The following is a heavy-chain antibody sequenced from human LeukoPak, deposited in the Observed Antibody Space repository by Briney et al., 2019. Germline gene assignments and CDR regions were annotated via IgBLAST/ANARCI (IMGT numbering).Heavy chain of an antibody. J-gene: IGHJ1*01. CDR2: ISGSGGGT. V-gene: IGHV3-23*01. D-gene: IGHD2-15*01. CDR1: GFSFSNYA. CDR3: AKDRVYCCGSSCNARLAEYFQH. Sequence: GGSLRLSCAASGFSFSNYAMNWVRQAAGKGLEWVSGISGSGGGTYYADSVKGRFTISRDNSKNTPYLQMSSLRAADTAVYYCAKDRVYCCGSSCNARLAEYFQHWGQGTLVTVSS.